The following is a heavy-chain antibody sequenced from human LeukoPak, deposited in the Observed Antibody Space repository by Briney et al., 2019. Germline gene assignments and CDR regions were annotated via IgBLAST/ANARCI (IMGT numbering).Heavy chain of an antibody. CDR2: ISSSGSTI. D-gene: IGHD4-17*01. Sequence: PGGSLRLSCAASGFTFSSYWMSWVRQAPGKGLEWVSYISSSGSTIYYADSVKGRFTISRDNAKNSLYLQMNSLRAEDTAVYYCARGVQTTVTPPGAFDIWGQGTMVTVSS. CDR1: GFTFSSYW. J-gene: IGHJ3*02. V-gene: IGHV3-48*04. CDR3: ARGVQTTVTPPGAFDI.